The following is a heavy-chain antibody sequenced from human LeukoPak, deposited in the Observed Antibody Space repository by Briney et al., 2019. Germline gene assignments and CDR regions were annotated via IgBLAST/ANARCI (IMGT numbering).Heavy chain of an antibody. CDR2: ISSSSSTI. CDR1: GFPFSSYS. CDR3: ARDGPDIVATMGTFDY. J-gene: IGHJ4*02. V-gene: IGHV3-48*01. Sequence: GGSLRLSCAASGFPFSSYSMNWVRQAPGKGLEWVSYISSSSSTIYYADSVKGRFTISRDNAKNSLYLQMNSLRAEDTAVYYCARDGPDIVATMGTFDYWGQGTLVTVSS. D-gene: IGHD5-12*01.